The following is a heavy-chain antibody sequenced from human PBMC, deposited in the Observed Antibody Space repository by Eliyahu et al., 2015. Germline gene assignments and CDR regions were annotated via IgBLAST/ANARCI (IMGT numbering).Heavy chain of an antibody. CDR1: GYTFNTYS. Sequence: QVQLVQSGAEVKKPGASVKVSCKTSGYTFNTYSISWVRQAPGQGLEWLGWISTYSGETKYAQRLQGRLALTTDTSTSTVYMELSSLRSDDTAVYYCAKSGAYYFDHWGQGTLVTVSS. D-gene: IGHD3-10*01. J-gene: IGHJ4*02. CDR2: ISTYSGET. CDR3: AKSGAYYFDH. V-gene: IGHV1-18*01.